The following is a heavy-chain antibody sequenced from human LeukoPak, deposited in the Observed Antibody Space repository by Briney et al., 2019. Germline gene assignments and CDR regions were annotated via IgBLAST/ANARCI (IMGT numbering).Heavy chain of an antibody. CDR3: ARQVACQVDY. J-gene: IGHJ4*02. V-gene: IGHV5-10-1*01. CDR1: GFRFTSYW. Sequence: VESLIISCKVSGFRFTSYWLNWGPQIPGKGLGGMGRIEPSDSYTGCSPTFQGHVTISADKFIGTAYLQWSSLKASDIAMYYCARQVACQVDYWGQGTVV. CDR2: IEPSDSYT.